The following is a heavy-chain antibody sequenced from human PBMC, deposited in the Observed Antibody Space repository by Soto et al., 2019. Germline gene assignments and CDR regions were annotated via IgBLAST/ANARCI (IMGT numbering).Heavy chain of an antibody. V-gene: IGHV4-30-2*01. CDR3: ARGGLLPDY. D-gene: IGHD6-19*01. J-gene: IGHJ4*02. Sequence: SETLSLTCAVSGGSISSGGNSWSWIRQPPGKGLEWIGYISHSGSTYYNPSLKSRVTISVDRSKNQFSLKLSSVTAADTAVYYCARGGLLPDYWAQGTLVTVSS. CDR2: ISHSGST. CDR1: GGSISSGGNS.